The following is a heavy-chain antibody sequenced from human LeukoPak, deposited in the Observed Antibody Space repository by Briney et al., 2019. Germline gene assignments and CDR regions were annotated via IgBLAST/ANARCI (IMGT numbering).Heavy chain of an antibody. CDR1: GGSFSSYYW. D-gene: IGHD3-16*01. J-gene: IGHJ3*02. V-gene: IGHV2-5*01. CDR3: AHSLLMNPDAFDI. Sequence: TLSLTCTVSGGSFSSYYWSWIRQPPGKALEWLALIYWNDDKRYSPSLKSRLTITKDTSKNQVVLTMTNMDPVDTATYYCAHSLLMNPDAFDIWGQGTMVTVSS. CDR2: IYWNDDK.